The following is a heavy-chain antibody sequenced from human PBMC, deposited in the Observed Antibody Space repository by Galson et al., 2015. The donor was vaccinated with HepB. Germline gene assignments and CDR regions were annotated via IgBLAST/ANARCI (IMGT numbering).Heavy chain of an antibody. CDR2: IIPILGIA. Sequence: SVKVSCKASGGTFSSYTISWVRQAPGQGLEWMGRIIPILGIANYAQKFQGRVTITADKSTSTAYMELSSLRFEDTAVYYCAREKMATKYNWFDPWGQGTLVTVSS. V-gene: IGHV1-69*04. J-gene: IGHJ5*02. CDR1: GGTFSSYT. CDR3: AREKMATKYNWFDP. D-gene: IGHD5-24*01.